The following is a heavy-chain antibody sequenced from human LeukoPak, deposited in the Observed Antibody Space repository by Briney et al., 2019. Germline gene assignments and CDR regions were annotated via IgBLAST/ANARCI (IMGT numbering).Heavy chain of an antibody. CDR1: GYTFTSYG. D-gene: IGHD2-2*01. CDR2: ISAYNGNT. CDR3: ARDSRAKQDIVVVPAADNWFDP. J-gene: IGHJ5*02. V-gene: IGHV1-18*01. Sequence: GASVKASCKASGYTFTSYGICWVRQAPGQGLEWMGWISAYNGNTNYAQKLQGRVTMTTDTSTSTAYMELRSLRSDDTAVYYCARDSRAKQDIVVVPAADNWFDPWGQGTLVTVSS.